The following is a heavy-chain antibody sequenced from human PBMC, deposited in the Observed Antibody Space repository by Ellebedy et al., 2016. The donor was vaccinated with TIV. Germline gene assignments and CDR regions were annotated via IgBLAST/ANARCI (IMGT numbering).Heavy chain of an antibody. CDR1: GFNFGSAW. Sequence: PGGSLRLSCAASGFNFGSAWMTWVRQAPGTGLEWVGRSKSKRDVEATDYVAPVKGRFTISRDDSKATLYLQMNSLKTEDTAVYYCTTDEGGTRFWGQGTLVTVSS. V-gene: IGHV3-15*07. CDR3: TTDEGGTRF. CDR2: SKSKRDVEAT. J-gene: IGHJ4*02. D-gene: IGHD2-15*01.